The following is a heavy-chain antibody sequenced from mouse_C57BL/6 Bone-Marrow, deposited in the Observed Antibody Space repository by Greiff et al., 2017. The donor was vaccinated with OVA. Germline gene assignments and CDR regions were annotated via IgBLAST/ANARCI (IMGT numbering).Heavy chain of an antibody. CDR2: ISYDGSN. Sequence: EVKLQESGPGLVKPSQSLSLTCSVTGYSITSGYYWNWIRQFPGNKLEWMGYISYDGSNNYNPSLKNRISITRDTSKNQFFLKLKSVTTEDTATYNCARASSGFDYWGQGTTLTVSS. D-gene: IGHD3-2*02. J-gene: IGHJ2*01. CDR3: ARASSGFDY. V-gene: IGHV3-6*01. CDR1: GYSITSGYY.